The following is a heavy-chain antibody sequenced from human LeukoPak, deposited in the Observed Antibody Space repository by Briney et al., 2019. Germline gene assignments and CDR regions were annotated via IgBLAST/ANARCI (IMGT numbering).Heavy chain of an antibody. V-gene: IGHV4-34*01. CDR3: ARHAYEGGYDSRGDY. J-gene: IGHJ4*02. CDR1: GGSFSGYY. CDR2: INHSGTT. Sequence: SETLSLTCAVYGGSFSGYYRSWIRQPPGKGLEWIGEINHSGTTNYNSSLKGRVTVSVDTSKNQFSLKLSSVTAADTAVYYCARHAYEGGYDSRGDYWGQGTLVTVSS. D-gene: IGHD5-12*01.